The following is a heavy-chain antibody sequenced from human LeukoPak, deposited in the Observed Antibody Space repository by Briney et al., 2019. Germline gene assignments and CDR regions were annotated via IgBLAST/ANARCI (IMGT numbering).Heavy chain of an antibody. V-gene: IGHV4-34*01. J-gene: IGHJ4*02. CDR2: INHSGST. Sequence: SETLSLTCTVSGASISSSYWSWIRQPPGEGLEWIGEINHSGSTNYNPSLKSRVTISVDTSKNQFSLKLSSVTAADTAVYYCARGGSGSYRDFDYWGQGTLVTVSS. CDR3: ARGGSGSYRDFDY. CDR1: GASISSSY. D-gene: IGHD3-10*01.